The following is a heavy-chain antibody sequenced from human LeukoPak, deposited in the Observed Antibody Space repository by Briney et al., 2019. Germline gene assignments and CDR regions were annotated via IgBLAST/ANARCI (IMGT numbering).Heavy chain of an antibody. CDR1: GGSISSSSYY. Sequence: PSETLSLTCTVSGGSISSSSYYWGWIRQPPGKGLEWIGSIYYSGSTYYNPSLKSRVTISVDTSKNQFSLKLSSVTAADTAVYYCARQGYDSSGYYRDDAFDIWGQGTMVTVSS. D-gene: IGHD3-22*01. CDR3: ARQGYDSSGYYRDDAFDI. CDR2: IYYSGST. V-gene: IGHV4-39*01. J-gene: IGHJ3*02.